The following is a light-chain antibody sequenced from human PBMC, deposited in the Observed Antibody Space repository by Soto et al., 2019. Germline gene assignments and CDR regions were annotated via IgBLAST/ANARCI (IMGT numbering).Light chain of an antibody. J-gene: IGLJ2*01. CDR3: GTWHNSLSAGV. CDR2: DNN. V-gene: IGLV1-51*01. Sequence: QSVLTQTPSVSAAPGQKVTISCSGTSSNVGNNYVSWYQQFPDTAPKLLIYDNNKRPSGIPDRFSGSKSGTSATLDITGLQTGDEAEYFCGTWHNSLSAGVFGGGTKVTVL. CDR1: SSNVGNNY.